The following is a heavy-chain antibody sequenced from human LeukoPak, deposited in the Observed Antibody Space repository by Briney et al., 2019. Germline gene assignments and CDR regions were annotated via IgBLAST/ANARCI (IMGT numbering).Heavy chain of an antibody. CDR2: ISSSSSYI. CDR1: GFTFSSYS. D-gene: IGHD6-6*01. Sequence: GGSLRLSCAASGFTFSSYSMNWVRQAPGKGLEWVSSISSSSSYIYYADFVKGRFTISRDNSKNTLYLQMNSLRAEDTAVYYCARAPKSKYSSSFWARPSDYWGQGTLVTVSS. V-gene: IGHV3-21*01. J-gene: IGHJ4*02. CDR3: ARAPKSKYSSSFWARPSDY.